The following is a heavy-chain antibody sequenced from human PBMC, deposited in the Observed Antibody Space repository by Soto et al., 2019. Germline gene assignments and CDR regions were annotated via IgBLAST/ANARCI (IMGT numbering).Heavy chain of an antibody. D-gene: IGHD3-10*01. CDR2: ISAYNGDT. Sequence: QVQLVQSGSEMKKPGASVRVSCKTSGYTFTGYGITWVRRAPGQGLEWLGSISAYNGDTNYAQKFQGRVSMTTDTSARIAYMELRSLRPDDTAIFYCARSVTLVRGIITYGMDVWGQGTKVTVSS. V-gene: IGHV1-18*01. J-gene: IGHJ6*02. CDR3: ARSVTLVRGIITYGMDV. CDR1: GYTFTGYG.